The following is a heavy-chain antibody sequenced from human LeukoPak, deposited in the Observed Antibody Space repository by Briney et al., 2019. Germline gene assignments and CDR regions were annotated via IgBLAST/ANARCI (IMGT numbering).Heavy chain of an antibody. CDR3: ATETNGRHYDY. Sequence: GGSLRLSCTASGLTFSTSGFNWVRQAPGKGLEWVASIGPTGSDRYHADSIKGRFTIPRDNANNFLYLQMNSQRAEDTAVYYCATETNGRHYDYWGQGTLLTVSS. D-gene: IGHD1-14*01. V-gene: IGHV3-21*06. J-gene: IGHJ4*02. CDR1: GLTFSTSG. CDR2: IGPTGSDR.